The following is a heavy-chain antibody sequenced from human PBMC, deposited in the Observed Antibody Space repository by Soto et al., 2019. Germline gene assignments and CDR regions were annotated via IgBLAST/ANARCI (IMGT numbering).Heavy chain of an antibody. CDR2: IYHSGST. CDR1: GNSISTTNW. D-gene: IGHD3-22*01. CDR3: ARDVGYHYDGSPSGQFDF. J-gene: IGHJ4*02. Sequence: SETLSLTCVVSGNSISTTNWWSWVRQSPGKGLEWIGEIYHSGSTNYNPSLKSRVTISVDKSKNQFSLKLSSVTAADTAVYYCARDVGYHYDGSPSGQFDFWGQGTLVTVSS. V-gene: IGHV4-4*02.